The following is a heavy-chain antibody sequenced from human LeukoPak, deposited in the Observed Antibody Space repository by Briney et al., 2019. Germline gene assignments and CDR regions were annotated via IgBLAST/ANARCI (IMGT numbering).Heavy chain of an antibody. CDR3: ARDDCGDTCYPGGY. D-gene: IGHD2-21*01. V-gene: IGHV1-3*01. CDR2: INAGNGDT. CDR1: GYTFTKYV. Sequence: ASVKVSCKASGYTFTKYVVHWVRQAPGQRPEWMGWINAGNGDTKYSQNFQDRVTITRDTSANTAYMELSSLTSEDTTLYYCARDDCGDTCYPGGYWGQGTLVTVSS. J-gene: IGHJ4*02.